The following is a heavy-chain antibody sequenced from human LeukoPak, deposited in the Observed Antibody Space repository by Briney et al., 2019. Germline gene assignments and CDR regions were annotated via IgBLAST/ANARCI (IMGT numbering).Heavy chain of an antibody. Sequence: ASVKVSCKASGYTFTGYYMHWVRQAPGQGLEWMGWINPNSGGTNYTQKFQGRVTMTRDTSISTAYMELSRLRSDDTAVYYCARESLRLNWFDPWGQGTLVTVSS. D-gene: IGHD5/OR15-5a*01. J-gene: IGHJ5*02. CDR1: GYTFTGYY. CDR2: INPNSGGT. CDR3: ARESLRLNWFDP. V-gene: IGHV1-2*02.